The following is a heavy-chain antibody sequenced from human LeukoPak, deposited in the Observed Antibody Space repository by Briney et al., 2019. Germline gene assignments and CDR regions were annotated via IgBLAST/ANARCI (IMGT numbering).Heavy chain of an antibody. J-gene: IGHJ4*02. CDR1: GYTFTSYY. CDR3: ARPHLDPYYFDY. V-gene: IGHV1-2*02. Sequence: ASVKVSCKASGYTFTSYYMHWVRQAPGQGLEWMGWINPNSGGTNYAQKFQGRVTMTRDTSISTAYMELSRLRSDDTAVYYCARPHLDPYYFDYWGQGTLVTVSS. CDR2: INPNSGGT.